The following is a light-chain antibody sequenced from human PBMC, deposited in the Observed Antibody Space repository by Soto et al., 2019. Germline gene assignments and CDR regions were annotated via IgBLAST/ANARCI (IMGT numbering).Light chain of an antibody. V-gene: IGKV3-20*01. J-gene: IGKJ1*01. CDR1: QSLTNY. CDR2: GAS. Sequence: EIVLTQSPGTLSLSPGEGATLSCRASQSLTNYLAWYQHKPGQAPRLLIYGASSRATGIPDRFSGSGSGTDFTLTISRLEPEDFAMYYCQQYGSTPRTFGQGTKVEMK. CDR3: QQYGSTPRT.